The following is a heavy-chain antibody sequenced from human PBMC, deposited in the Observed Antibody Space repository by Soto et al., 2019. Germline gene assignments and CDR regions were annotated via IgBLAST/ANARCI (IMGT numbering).Heavy chain of an antibody. V-gene: IGHV3-7*03. J-gene: IGHJ4*02. CDR1: GFTFSSYW. CDR3: AREVAAAGTGYFDY. Sequence: GGSLRLSCAASGFTFSSYWMSWVRQAPGKGLEWVANIKQDGSEKYYVDSVKGRFTISRDNAKNSLYLQMNSLRAEDTAVYYCAREVAAAGTGYFDYWGQGTLVTVSS. CDR2: IKQDGSEK. D-gene: IGHD6-13*01.